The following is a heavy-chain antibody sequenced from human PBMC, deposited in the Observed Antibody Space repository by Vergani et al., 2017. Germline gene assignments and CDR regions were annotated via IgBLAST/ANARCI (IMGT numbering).Heavy chain of an antibody. V-gene: IGHV3-23*01. CDR1: GFTFSSYA. D-gene: IGHD2-8*01. CDR3: AKFNIVLMVYAGPSGMDV. J-gene: IGHJ6*02. Sequence: EVQLLESGGGLVQPGGSLRLSCAASGFTFSSYAMTWPRQAPGKGLEWVSAISGSGASTYYADSVKGRFTIARDNSKNTLYLQMNSLRAEDTAVYYCAKFNIVLMVYAGPSGMDVWGQGTTVTVSS. CDR2: ISGSGAST.